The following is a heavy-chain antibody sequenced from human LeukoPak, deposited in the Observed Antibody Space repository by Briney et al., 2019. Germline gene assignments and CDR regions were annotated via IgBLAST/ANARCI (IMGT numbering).Heavy chain of an antibody. CDR3: ASGSDSSGYYPVSFDY. Sequence: GGSLRLSCAASGFTFSTYTMNWVRQAPGKRLEWVSSISSSSSYIYYADSVKGRFTISSDNAKNSLYLQMNSLRAEDTAVYYCASGSDSSGYYPVSFDYWGQGTLVTVSS. V-gene: IGHV3-21*01. CDR1: GFTFSTYT. CDR2: ISSSSSYI. D-gene: IGHD3-22*01. J-gene: IGHJ4*02.